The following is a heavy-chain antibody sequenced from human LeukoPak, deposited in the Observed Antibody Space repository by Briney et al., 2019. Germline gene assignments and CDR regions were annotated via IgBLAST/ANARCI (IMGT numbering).Heavy chain of an antibody. CDR1: GFTFSSYS. V-gene: IGHV3-48*01. J-gene: IGHJ3*02. Sequence: GGSLRLSCAASGFTFSSYSMNWVRQAPGKGLEWVSYISSSSSTIYYADSVRGRFTISRDNSRTTLYLQMDSLRAEDTAVYYCARERGGYGHAFDIWGQGTMVTVSS. CDR3: ARERGGYGHAFDI. CDR2: ISSSSSTI. D-gene: IGHD3-16*01.